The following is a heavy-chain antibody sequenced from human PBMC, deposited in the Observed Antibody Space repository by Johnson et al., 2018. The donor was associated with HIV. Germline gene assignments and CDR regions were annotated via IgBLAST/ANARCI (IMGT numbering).Heavy chain of an antibody. D-gene: IGHD6-13*01. Sequence: VQLVESGGGLVKPGGSLRLSCAVSGFTFSNYWMHWVRQAPGKGLVWVSRVNNDGGDTIYADSVKGRFTISRDNAKNTLYLQMNSLRAEDTAVYYCAETPGIAAAGTGYAFDIWGQGTMVTVSS. CDR1: GFTFSNYW. CDR3: AETPGIAAAGTGYAFDI. V-gene: IGHV3-74*02. J-gene: IGHJ3*02. CDR2: VNNDGGDT.